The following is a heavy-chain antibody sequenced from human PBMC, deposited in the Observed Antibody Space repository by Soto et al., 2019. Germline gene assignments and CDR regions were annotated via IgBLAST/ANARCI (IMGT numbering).Heavy chain of an antibody. Sequence: SETLSLTCTVSGGSISSSSYYWGWIRQPPGKGLEWIGSIYYSGSTYYNPSLKSRVTISVDTSKNQFSLKLSSVTAADTAVYYCARQGSILTGYYMPWFDPWGQGTLVTVSS. D-gene: IGHD3-9*01. J-gene: IGHJ5*02. CDR2: IYYSGST. CDR1: GGSISSSSYY. CDR3: ARQGSILTGYYMPWFDP. V-gene: IGHV4-39*01.